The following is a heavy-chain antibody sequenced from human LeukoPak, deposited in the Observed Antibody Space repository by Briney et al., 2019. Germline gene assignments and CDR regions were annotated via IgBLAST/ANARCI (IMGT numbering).Heavy chain of an antibody. D-gene: IGHD3-10*01. Sequence: SEILSLTCTVSGGSISSYYWSWIRQPAGKGLEWIGRIYTSGSTNYNPSLKSRVTMSVDTSKNQFSLKLSSVTAADTAVYYCAREARALFGSGTFDYWGQGTLVTVSS. CDR2: IYTSGST. CDR1: GGSISSYY. V-gene: IGHV4-4*07. CDR3: AREARALFGSGTFDY. J-gene: IGHJ4*02.